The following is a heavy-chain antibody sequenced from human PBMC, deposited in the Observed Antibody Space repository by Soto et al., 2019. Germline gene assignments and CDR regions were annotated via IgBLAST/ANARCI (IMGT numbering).Heavy chain of an antibody. CDR1: GYTFASYA. V-gene: IGHV1-18*01. J-gene: IGHJ4*02. CDR3: ARDPPPPDY. Sequence: QVQLVQSGAEVKKPGASVKVSCKASGYTFASYAISWMRQAPGQGLAWMGWISAYNGNTNYAQKLQGRVTMTTATSTSTAYMELRSLRSADTAVYYCARDPPPPDYWGQGTLVTVSS. CDR2: ISAYNGNT.